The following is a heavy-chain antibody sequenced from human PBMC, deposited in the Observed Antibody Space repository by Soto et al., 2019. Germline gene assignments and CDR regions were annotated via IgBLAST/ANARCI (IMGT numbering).Heavy chain of an antibody. CDR1: GFTFSNYA. D-gene: IGHD6-13*01. Sequence: GGSLRLSYGASGFTFSNYAMNWVRQAPGKGLEWVSVISGSGGSTYYADSVKGRFTISRDNSKNTLYLQMNSLRAEDTAVYYCAKRTIGSSYDYWGQGTLVTVSS. CDR2: ISGSGGST. CDR3: AKRTIGSSYDY. J-gene: IGHJ4*02. V-gene: IGHV3-23*01.